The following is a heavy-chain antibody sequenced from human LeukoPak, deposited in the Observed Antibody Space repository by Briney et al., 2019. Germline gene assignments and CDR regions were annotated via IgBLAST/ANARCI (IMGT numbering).Heavy chain of an antibody. CDR2: ISYSGSS. D-gene: IGHD3-22*01. CDR3: ARWSSIYYVLDF. CDR1: AGSITSQY. J-gene: IGHJ4*02. Sequence: SETLSLTCTVSAGSITSQYWSWIRQPPGKGLEWIGYISYSGSSNYNPSLKSRVTVSIDTSKNQFSLKLSSVTAADTAVYYCARWSSIYYVLDFWGQGTLVTVSS. V-gene: IGHV4-59*11.